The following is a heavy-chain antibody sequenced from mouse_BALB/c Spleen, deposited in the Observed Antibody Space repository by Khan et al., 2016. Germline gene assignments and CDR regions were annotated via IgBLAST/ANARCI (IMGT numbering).Heavy chain of an antibody. CDR3: ARGYLRRWVFFAY. D-gene: IGHD2-12*01. V-gene: IGHV3-2*02. CDR2: INYSGIT. CDR1: GYSITSDYA. Sequence: EVQLQESGPGLVKPSQFLSLTYTVTGYSITSDYAWNWIRQFPGNKLEWMGYINYSGITNYNPSLTSRISITRDKSKNQFCLQCNSVTTEDTATCYCARGYLRRWVFFAYWGQGTLVTVSA. J-gene: IGHJ3*01.